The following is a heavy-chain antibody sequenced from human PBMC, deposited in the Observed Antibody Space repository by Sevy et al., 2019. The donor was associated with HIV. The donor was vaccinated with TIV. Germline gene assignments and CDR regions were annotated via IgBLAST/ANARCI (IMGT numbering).Heavy chain of an antibody. CDR3: ARDLYGDYRYYYYYYGMDV. J-gene: IGHJ6*02. CDR1: GYTFTGYY. CDR2: INPNSGGT. D-gene: IGHD4-17*01. V-gene: IGHV1-2*02. Sequence: ASVKVSCKASGYTFTGYYMHWVRQAPGQGLEWMGWINPNSGGTNYAQKFQGKVTMTRDTSISTAYMELSRLRSDDTAVYYCARDLYGDYRYYYYYYGMDVWGQGTTVTVSS.